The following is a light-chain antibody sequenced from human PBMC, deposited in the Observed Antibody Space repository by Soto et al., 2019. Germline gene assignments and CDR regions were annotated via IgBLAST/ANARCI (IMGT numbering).Light chain of an antibody. CDR2: GNN. CDR3: QSFDSDLSAFV. V-gene: IGLV1-40*01. J-gene: IGLJ1*01. Sequence: QSVLTQAPSISGAPGQRVTISCTGSSSNIGAGYDVHWFQQFPGTAPRLLIHGNNNRPSGVPDRFSGSESGTSASLAIAGLXAGDEAIYYCQSFDSDLSAFVFGTGTKVTVL. CDR1: SSNIGAGYD.